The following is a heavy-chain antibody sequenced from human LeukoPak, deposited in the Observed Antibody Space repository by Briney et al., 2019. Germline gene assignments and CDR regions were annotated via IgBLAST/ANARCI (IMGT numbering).Heavy chain of an antibody. V-gene: IGHV1-8*01. Sequence: ASVKVSCKASGYTFTSYDINWVRQATGQGLEWMGWMSPNSGNTGYAQNFQGRVTMSRNISISTAYMELSSLRYEDTAVYYYARSFRGHTQLGSYYYYMDVWGKGTTVTVSS. CDR2: MSPNSGNT. J-gene: IGHJ6*03. CDR1: GYTFTSYD. D-gene: IGHD1-1*01. CDR3: ARSFRGHTQLGSYYYYMDV.